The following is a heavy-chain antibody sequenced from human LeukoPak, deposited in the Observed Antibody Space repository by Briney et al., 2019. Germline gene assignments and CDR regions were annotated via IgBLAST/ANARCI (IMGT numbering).Heavy chain of an antibody. V-gene: IGHV4-30-4*07. J-gene: IGHJ5*02. CDR1: GDSISNGGYS. CDR3: ARDFWSGQNWFDP. D-gene: IGHD3-3*01. Sequence: SETLSLTCAVSGDSISNGGYSWSWIRQPLGKGLQWIGSIYYSGNTYYNPSPKSRVTISVDTSKNQFSLKLSSVTAADTAVYYCARDFWSGQNWFDPWGQGTLVTVSS. CDR2: IYYSGNT.